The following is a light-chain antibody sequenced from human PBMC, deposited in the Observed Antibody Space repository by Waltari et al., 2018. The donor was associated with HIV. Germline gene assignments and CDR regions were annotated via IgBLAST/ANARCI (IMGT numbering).Light chain of an antibody. CDR1: QGVSSW. CDR2: AAT. Sequence: DIQMTQSPSSLSASVGDRVTITCRASQGVSSWVAWYQHKPDKAPKALIYAATNLQSGVPSRFSGSGSGTIFTLIIISLQPEDFATYYCQQYKTFPLTFGGGTKV. CDR3: QQYKTFPLT. J-gene: IGKJ4*01. V-gene: IGKV1D-16*01.